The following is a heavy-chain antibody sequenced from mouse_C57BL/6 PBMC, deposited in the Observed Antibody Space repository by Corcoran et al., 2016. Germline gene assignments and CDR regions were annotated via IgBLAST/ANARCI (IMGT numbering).Heavy chain of an antibody. CDR3: ARMGPVYAMDY. CDR2: IYPGSGNT. J-gene: IGHJ4*01. Sequence: QVQLKQSGAELVRPGASVKLSCKASGYTFTDYYINWVKQRPGQGLEWIARIYPGSGNTYYNEKFKGKATLTAEKSSSNAYMQLSSLTSEDSAVYFCARMGPVYAMDYWGQGTSVTVSS. CDR1: GYTFTDYY. V-gene: IGHV1-76*01.